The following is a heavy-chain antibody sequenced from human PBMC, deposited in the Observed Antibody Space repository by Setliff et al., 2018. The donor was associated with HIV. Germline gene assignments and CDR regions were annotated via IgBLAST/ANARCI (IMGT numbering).Heavy chain of an antibody. D-gene: IGHD6-25*01. CDR2: INIDSGHT. J-gene: IGHJ4*01. CDR3: ARVPSGAAGLVRAGFYF. Sequence: PGEGFEWMGWINIDSGHTNFAQKFQDRVTVTTDTSTNTTYMELRGLRSDDTATYYCARVPSGAAGLVRAGFYFWGQGTLVTVSS. V-gene: IGHV1-18*01.